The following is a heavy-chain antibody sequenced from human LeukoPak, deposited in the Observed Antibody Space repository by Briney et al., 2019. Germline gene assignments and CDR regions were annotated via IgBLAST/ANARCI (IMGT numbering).Heavy chain of an antibody. J-gene: IGHJ4*02. CDR3: AKDALPRIAAAGTVV. D-gene: IGHD6-13*01. Sequence: GGSLRLSCAASGFTFNTYTMYWVRQAPGKGLEWVSAISGGGGSTYYADSVKGRFTISRDNSKNTLYLQMNSLRAEDTAVYYCAKDALPRIAAAGTVVWGQGTLVTVSS. V-gene: IGHV3-23*01. CDR1: GFTFNTYT. CDR2: ISGGGGST.